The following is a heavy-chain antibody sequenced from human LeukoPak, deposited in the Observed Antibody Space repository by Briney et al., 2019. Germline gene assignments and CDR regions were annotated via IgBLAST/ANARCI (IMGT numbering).Heavy chain of an antibody. CDR3: AKDNYYYDRLFDY. Sequence: PGGSLRLSCAASGFTFSNLGMNWVRQAPGKGLEWVAVISSDGSNKYYADSVKGRFTISRDNSKNTLYLQMNSLRAEDTAVYYCAKDNYYYDRLFDYWGQGTLVTVSS. D-gene: IGHD3-22*01. CDR2: ISSDGSNK. J-gene: IGHJ4*02. CDR1: GFTFSNLG. V-gene: IGHV3-30*18.